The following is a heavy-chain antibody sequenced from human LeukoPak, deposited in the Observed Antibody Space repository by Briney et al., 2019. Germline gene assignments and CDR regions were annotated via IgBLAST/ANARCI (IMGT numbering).Heavy chain of an antibody. D-gene: IGHD5-18*01. V-gene: IGHV7-4-1*02. CDR1: GYTFTSYA. Sequence: ASVKVSCKASGYTFTSYAMNWVRQAPGQGLEWMGWINTNTGNPTYAQGFTGRFVFSLDTSVSTAYLQISSLKAEDTAVYYCARDGIQLWLAPSEFRDWFDPWGQGTLVTVSS. CDR2: INTNTGNP. J-gene: IGHJ5*02. CDR3: ARDGIQLWLAPSEFRDWFDP.